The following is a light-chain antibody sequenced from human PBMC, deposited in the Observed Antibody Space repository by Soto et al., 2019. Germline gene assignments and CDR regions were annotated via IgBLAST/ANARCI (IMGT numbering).Light chain of an antibody. CDR3: SAWDASLNGYV. CDR2: SNY. J-gene: IGLJ1*01. V-gene: IGLV1-44*01. Sequence: SVLTQPPSASGTPGQRVTISCSGSSSNIGSKTVNWYQQLPGTAPKLLIYSNYQRPSGVPDRFSGSKSGTSASLAISGLQSEDEADYYCSAWDASLNGYVFGTGTKVPVL. CDR1: SSNIGSKT.